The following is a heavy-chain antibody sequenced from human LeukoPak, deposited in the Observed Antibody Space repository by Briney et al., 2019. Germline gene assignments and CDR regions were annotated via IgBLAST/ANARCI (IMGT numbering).Heavy chain of an antibody. CDR3: VREAGGTFAFDV. D-gene: IGHD3-16*01. Sequence: GGSLRLSCAASGFTFNTYWMHWVRQGPGKGLVWVSRIDGDGSRASYPDSVKGRFTISRDNAKNTLYLQMNSPRPEDTAVYFCVREAGGTFAFDVWGQGTMDTVYS. CDR1: GFTFNTYW. V-gene: IGHV3-74*01. J-gene: IGHJ3*01. CDR2: IDGDGSRA.